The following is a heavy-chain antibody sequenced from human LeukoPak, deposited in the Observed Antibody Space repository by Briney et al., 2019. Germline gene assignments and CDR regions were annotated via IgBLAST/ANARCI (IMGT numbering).Heavy chain of an antibody. CDR1: GFTFSSYG. J-gene: IGHJ6*02. CDR3: AKEGSVVPAAIYYYYGMDV. V-gene: IGHV3-30*18. CDR2: ISYDGSNK. D-gene: IGHD2-2*01. Sequence: PGRSLRLSCAASGFTFSSYGMHWVRQAPGKGLEWVAVISYDGSNKYYADSVKGRFTISRDNSKNTLYLQMNSLRAEDTAVYYCAKEGSVVPAAIYYYYGMDVWGQGTTVTVSS.